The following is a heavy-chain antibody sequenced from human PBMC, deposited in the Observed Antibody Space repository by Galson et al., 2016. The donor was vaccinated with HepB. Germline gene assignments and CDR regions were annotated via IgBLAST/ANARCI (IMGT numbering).Heavy chain of an antibody. CDR2: ITYNGNKK. Sequence: SLRLSCAISGFTFSSYAVHWVRQAPGKGLEWVAVITYNGNKKYYAETVKGRFTISRDNSKNTLYLQMNSLRAEDTAVYYCARDYGSGSYRTNYFDDWGQGTLVTVSS. CDR1: GFTFSSYA. CDR3: ARDYGSGSYRTNYFDD. D-gene: IGHD3-10*01. V-gene: IGHV3-30*04. J-gene: IGHJ4*02.